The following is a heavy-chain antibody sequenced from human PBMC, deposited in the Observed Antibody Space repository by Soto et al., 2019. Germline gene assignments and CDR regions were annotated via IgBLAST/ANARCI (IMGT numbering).Heavy chain of an antibody. D-gene: IGHD4-17*01. J-gene: IGHJ4*02. V-gene: IGHV4-34*01. CDR1: GGSFSGYY. Sequence: SETLSLTCAVYGGSFSGYYWSWIRQPPGKGLEWIGEINHSGSTNYNPSLKSRVTISVDTSKNQFSLKLSSVTAADTAVYYCARGRSIYGDPPGGDYWGQRTLVTVSS. CDR3: ARGRSIYGDPPGGDY. CDR2: INHSGST.